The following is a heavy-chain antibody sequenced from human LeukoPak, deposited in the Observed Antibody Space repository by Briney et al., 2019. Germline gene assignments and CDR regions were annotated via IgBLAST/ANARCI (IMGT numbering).Heavy chain of an antibody. CDR3: ARDDYDILTGPTGNFDY. J-gene: IGHJ4*02. D-gene: IGHD3-9*01. CDR1: GGTFSSYA. V-gene: IGHV1-69*13. CDR2: IIPIFGTA. Sequence: ASVKVSCKASGGTFSSYAISWVRQAPGQGLEWMGGIIPIFGTANYAQKFQGRVTITADESTSTAYMELSSLRSEDTAVYYCARDDYDILTGPTGNFDYWGQGTLVTVSS.